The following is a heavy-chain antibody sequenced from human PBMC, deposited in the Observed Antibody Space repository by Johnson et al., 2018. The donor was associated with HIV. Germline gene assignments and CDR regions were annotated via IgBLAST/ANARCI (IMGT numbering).Heavy chain of an antibody. CDR3: ATFGGGSFHAFDI. Sequence: VESGGGLVQPGGSLRLSCAASGFTFSSYWMSWVRQAPGKGLEWVANIKQDGSEKYYVDSLKGRFTISRDNAKNSLYLQMNGLRAEDTAVYYCATFGGGSFHAFDIWGQGTMVTVSS. V-gene: IGHV3-7*05. J-gene: IGHJ3*02. CDR1: GFTFSSYW. CDR2: IKQDGSEK. D-gene: IGHD1-26*01.